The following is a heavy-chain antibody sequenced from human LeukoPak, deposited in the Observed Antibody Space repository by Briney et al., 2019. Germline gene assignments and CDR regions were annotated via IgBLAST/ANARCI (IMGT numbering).Heavy chain of an antibody. V-gene: IGHV4-38-2*01. CDR3: ARVAAAGILNYYYYMDV. CDR2: IYHSGST. Sequence: SETLXXXCAVXGYSISSGYYWGWIRQPPGKGREWIGSIYHSGSTYYNPSLKSRVTISVDKSKKQFSLKLSSVTAADTAVYYCARVAAAGILNYYYYMDVWGKGTTVTVSS. D-gene: IGHD6-13*01. J-gene: IGHJ6*03. CDR1: GYSISSGYY.